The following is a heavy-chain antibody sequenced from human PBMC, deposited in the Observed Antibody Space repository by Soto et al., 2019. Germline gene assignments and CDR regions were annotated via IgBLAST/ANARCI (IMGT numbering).Heavy chain of an antibody. Sequence: SETLSLTCTVSGVSISSGGYFWSWIRQLPGKGLEWIGYIYYSGSTYYNPSLKSRVSISVEASMNQISLRLSSVTAADTAVYYCARNDYDSSPYLSRRQHALDIWGQVTIVTVSS. D-gene: IGHD3-22*01. V-gene: IGHV4-31*03. CDR1: GVSISSGGYF. CDR2: IYYSGST. CDR3: ARNDYDSSPYLSRRQHALDI. J-gene: IGHJ3*02.